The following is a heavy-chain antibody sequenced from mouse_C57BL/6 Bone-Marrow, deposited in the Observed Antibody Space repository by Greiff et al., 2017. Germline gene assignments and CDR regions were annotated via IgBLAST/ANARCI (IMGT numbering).Heavy chain of an antibody. V-gene: IGHV1-78*01. Sequence: VQLVESDAELVKPGASVKISCKVSGYTFTDHTIHWMKQRPEQGLEWIGYIYPSDGSTEYNEKFKGKATLTADKSSSTAYMQLNSLTSEDTAVYLCARNDGSTGVDYWGQGTTLTVSS. CDR3: ARNDGSTGVDY. J-gene: IGHJ2*01. CDR2: IYPSDGST. D-gene: IGHD2-3*01. CDR1: GYTFTDHT.